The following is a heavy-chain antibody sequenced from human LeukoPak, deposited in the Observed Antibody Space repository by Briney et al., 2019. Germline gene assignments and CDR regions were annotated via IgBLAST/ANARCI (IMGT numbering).Heavy chain of an antibody. CDR1: GFTFSSYA. CDR3: AKGYYGYVWGSYYFDY. J-gene: IGHJ4*02. V-gene: IGHV3-23*01. Sequence: GGSLRLSCAASGFTFSSYAMSWVRQAPGKGLEWVSAISGSGGSTYYADSVKGRFTISRDNSRDTLYLQMNSLRAEDTAVYYCAKGYYGYVWGSYYFDYWGQGTLVTVSS. D-gene: IGHD3-16*01. CDR2: ISGSGGST.